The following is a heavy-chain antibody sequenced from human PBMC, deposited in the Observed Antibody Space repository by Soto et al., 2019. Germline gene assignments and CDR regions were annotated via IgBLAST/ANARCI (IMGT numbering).Heavy chain of an antibody. J-gene: IGHJ6*02. D-gene: IGHD2-2*01. CDR3: TNSPADSYYYYGMDV. V-gene: IGHV3-15*01. CDR2: VKSKTDGGTT. Sequence: GSLRLSCAASGFTFSSAWMSWVRQAPGKGLEWVGRVKSKTDGGTTDYTAPVKGRFTFSRDDSQNTVYLQMNNLKIEDTAVYYCTNSPADSYYYYGMDVWGQGTTVT. CDR1: GFTFSSAW.